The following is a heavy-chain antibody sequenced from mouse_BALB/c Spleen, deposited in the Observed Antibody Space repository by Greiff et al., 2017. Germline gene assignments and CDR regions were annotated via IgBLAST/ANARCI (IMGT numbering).Heavy chain of an antibody. J-gene: IGHJ1*01. CDR3: ARTGTDWYFDV. Sequence: EVHLVESGGDLVKPGGSLKLSCAASGFTFSSYGMSWVRQTPDKRLEWVATISSGGSYTYYPDTVKGRFTISRDNAKNTLYLQMSSLKSEDTAMYYCARTGTDWYFDVWGAGTTVTVSS. V-gene: IGHV5-6*01. D-gene: IGHD4-1*01. CDR2: ISSGGSYT. CDR1: GFTFSSYG.